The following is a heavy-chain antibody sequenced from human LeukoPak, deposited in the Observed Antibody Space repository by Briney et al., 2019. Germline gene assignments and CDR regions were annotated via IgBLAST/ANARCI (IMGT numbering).Heavy chain of an antibody. CDR2: INHSGST. Sequence: SETLSLTCAVYGGSFSAYYWSWIRQPPGKGLEWIGEINHSGSTNYNPSLKSRVTISVDTSKNQFFLKLRSVTAADTAVYYCARGSIVGATPFDYWGQGTLVTVSS. J-gene: IGHJ4*02. V-gene: IGHV4-34*01. CDR3: ARGSIVGATPFDY. CDR1: GGSFSAYY. D-gene: IGHD1-26*01.